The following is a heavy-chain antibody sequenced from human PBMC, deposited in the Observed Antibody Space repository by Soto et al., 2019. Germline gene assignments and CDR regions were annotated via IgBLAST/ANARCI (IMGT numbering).Heavy chain of an antibody. Sequence: GESLKISCKGSGYSFTSYWIGWVRQMPGKGLEWMGIIYPRDSDTRYSPSVQGQVTISVDKSVNTAYLQWSSLKASDTAMYYCARSTGSSSWYEYNWLDPWGQGTRVTVSS. CDR2: IYPRDSDT. CDR1: GYSFTSYW. CDR3: ARSTGSSSWYEYNWLDP. J-gene: IGHJ5*02. V-gene: IGHV5-51*01. D-gene: IGHD6-13*01.